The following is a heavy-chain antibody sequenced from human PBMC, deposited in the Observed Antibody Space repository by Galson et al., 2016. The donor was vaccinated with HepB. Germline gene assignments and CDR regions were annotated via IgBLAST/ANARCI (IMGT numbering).Heavy chain of an antibody. Sequence: QSGAEVKQPGESLKISCRASGYSFTSYWIAWVRQMPGKGLEFLGIIYPADSDTRYSPSFQGQVSISDDKSLKTAYLQWSSLKASDTAIYYCARGMYSSSSPTLGLTAFDMWGQGTMVTVSS. J-gene: IGHJ3*02. CDR3: ARGMYSSSSPTLGLTAFDM. CDR2: IYPADSDT. V-gene: IGHV5-51*01. D-gene: IGHD6-6*01. CDR1: GYSFTSYW.